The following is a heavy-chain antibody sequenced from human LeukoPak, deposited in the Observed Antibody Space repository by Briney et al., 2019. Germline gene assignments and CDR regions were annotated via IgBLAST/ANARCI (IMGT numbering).Heavy chain of an antibody. CDR1: GGSFSGYY. V-gene: IGHV4-34*01. D-gene: IGHD4-17*01. CDR3: ARKVNDYGIVR. J-gene: IGHJ5*02. Sequence: PSETLSLTCAVYGGSFSGYYWSWIRQPPGKGLEWIGEINHSGSTNYNPSLKSRVTISVDTSKNQFSLKLSSVTAADTAVYYCARKVNDYGIVRWGQGTLVTVSS. CDR2: INHSGST.